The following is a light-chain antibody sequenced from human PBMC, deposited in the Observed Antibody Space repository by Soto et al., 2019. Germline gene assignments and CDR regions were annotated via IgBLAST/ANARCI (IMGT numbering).Light chain of an antibody. Sequence: IQMTQSPASLSASVGDSVTITCRASQGVDSDLSWYQQRPGKAPKLLIYGASTLHSGVPSRFSGRGSGTLFTLTIISLHPEDDATSYCQHSYSTLVLTFGGGTKVELK. J-gene: IGKJ4*01. CDR1: QGVDSD. CDR2: GAS. CDR3: QHSYSTLVLT. V-gene: IGKV1-39*01.